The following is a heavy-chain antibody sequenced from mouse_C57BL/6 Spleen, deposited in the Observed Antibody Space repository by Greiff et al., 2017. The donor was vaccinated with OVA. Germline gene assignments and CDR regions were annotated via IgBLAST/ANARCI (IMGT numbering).Heavy chain of an antibody. CDR2: IHPNSGST. CDR1: GYTFTSYW. J-gene: IGHJ4*01. V-gene: IGHV1-64*01. Sequence: QVQLQRPGAELVKPGASVKLSCKASGYTFTSYWMHWVKQRPGQGLEWIGMIHPNSGSTNYNEKFKSKATLTVDKSSSTAYMQLSSLTSEDSAVYYCAREGATVVAGEMDYWGQGTSVTVSS. CDR3: AREGATVVAGEMDY. D-gene: IGHD1-1*01.